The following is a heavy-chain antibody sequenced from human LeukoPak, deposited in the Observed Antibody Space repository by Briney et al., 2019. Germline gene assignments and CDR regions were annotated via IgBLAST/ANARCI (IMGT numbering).Heavy chain of an antibody. Sequence: SETLSLTCAVYGGSFSGYYWSWIRQPPGKGLEWIGEINHSGSTNYNPSLKSRVTISVDTSKNQFSLKLGSVTAADTAVYYCARGGDGDYEPPFDYWGQGTLVTVSS. CDR1: GGSFSGYY. CDR2: INHSGST. V-gene: IGHV4-34*01. J-gene: IGHJ4*02. CDR3: ARGGDGDYEPPFDY. D-gene: IGHD4-17*01.